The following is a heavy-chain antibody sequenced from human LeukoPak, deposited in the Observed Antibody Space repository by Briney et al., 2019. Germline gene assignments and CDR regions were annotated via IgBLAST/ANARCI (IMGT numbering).Heavy chain of an antibody. J-gene: IGHJ3*01. CDR2: ISSQNGDT. Sequence: ASVKLSLTSSGYGFIDYGISWGRHAPGQGLELVGWISSQNGDTTYAQSIQGGVNMTMETSAKTVYMELESLGFDETAVYYCARDLFLCFGQSYEAFDVWGQGTVVTVSS. CDR1: GYGFIDYG. V-gene: IGHV1-18*01. D-gene: IGHD2/OR15-2a*01. CDR3: ARDLFLCFGQSYEAFDV.